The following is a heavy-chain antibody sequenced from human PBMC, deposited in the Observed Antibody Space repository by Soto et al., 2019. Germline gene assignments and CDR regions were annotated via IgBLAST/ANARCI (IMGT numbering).Heavy chain of an antibody. CDR1: GFTFSSYD. J-gene: IGHJ4*02. V-gene: IGHV3-30*03. D-gene: IGHD2-15*01. CDR3: ETKIVAATSDY. Sequence: HVQLVESGGAVVQPGRSLRLSCAASGFTFSSYDMHWVRQAPGKGLEWVAVISYDGSNKYYADSVKGRFTISRDNSKNTLYLQMNSLITEDTAVYYCETKIVAATSDYWGQGTLVTVSS. CDR2: ISYDGSNK.